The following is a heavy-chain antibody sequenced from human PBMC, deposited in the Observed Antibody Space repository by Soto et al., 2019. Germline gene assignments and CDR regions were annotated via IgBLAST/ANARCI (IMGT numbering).Heavy chain of an antibody. Sequence: GGSLRLSCAASGFTFSGYAMSWVRQAPGKGLEWVSVIHGGGNSAYYADSVKGRFTISRDNSKNTLYLQMNSLRIEDTAVYYCARELERVFDYWGQGTLVTVSS. CDR3: ARELERVFDY. J-gene: IGHJ4*02. D-gene: IGHD1-1*01. V-gene: IGHV3-23*01. CDR1: GFTFSGYA. CDR2: IHGGGNSA.